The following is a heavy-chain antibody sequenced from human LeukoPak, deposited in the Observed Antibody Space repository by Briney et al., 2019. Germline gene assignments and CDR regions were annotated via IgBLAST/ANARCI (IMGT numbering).Heavy chain of an antibody. CDR2: IYYSRSI. J-gene: IGHJ3*02. V-gene: IGHV4-59*02. D-gene: IGHD1/OR15-1a*01. CDR1: GGSVSSYY. Sequence: PSDTLSLTCNVSGGSVSSYYWSWIRHPPGKGLEWVGYIYYSRSINYNPSLKRRVTISVDTYKNQFSLRLSSVTAADTAVYYCARDLGITGTTGAFDIWGQGTMVTVSS. CDR3: ARDLGITGTTGAFDI.